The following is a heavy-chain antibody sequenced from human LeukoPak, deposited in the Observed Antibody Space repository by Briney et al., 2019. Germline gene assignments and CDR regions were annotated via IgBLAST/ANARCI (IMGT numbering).Heavy chain of an antibody. CDR2: FYNSGST. CDR3: ATTQQWLASYY. CDR1: GGSISSYY. Sequence: SETLSLTCTFSGGSISSYYWTWFRQPPGKGLEWIGSFYNSGSTSYNPSLGSRVTISLDTSKNLFSLKLTSVTAADSAIYYCATTQQWLASYYWGQGTLVTASS. V-gene: IGHV4-59*08. J-gene: IGHJ4*02. D-gene: IGHD6-19*01.